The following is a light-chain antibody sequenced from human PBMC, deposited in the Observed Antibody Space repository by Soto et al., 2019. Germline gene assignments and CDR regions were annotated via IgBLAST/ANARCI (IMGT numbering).Light chain of an antibody. Sequence: QSVLTQPPSVSVAPGQRVTISCTGSSSNIGAGYDVHWYQQLPGTAPNLLISGNSNRPSGVPDRFFGSKSGTSASLAITGLQAEDEADYYCQSYDSSLSAWVLGGGTKLTVL. CDR1: SSNIGAGYD. V-gene: IGLV1-40*01. CDR3: QSYDSSLSAWV. CDR2: GNS. J-gene: IGLJ3*02.